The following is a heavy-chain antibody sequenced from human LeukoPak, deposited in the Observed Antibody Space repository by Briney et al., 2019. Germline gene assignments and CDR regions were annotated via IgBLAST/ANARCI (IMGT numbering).Heavy chain of an antibody. D-gene: IGHD2-2*01. J-gene: IGHJ4*02. Sequence: GGSLRLSCAASGFTFSDYYMSWIRQAPGKGLEWVSYISSSSSYTNYADSVKGRFTISRDNAKSSLYLQMNSLRAEDTAVYYCAREGSSTSCFDYWGQGTLVTVSS. CDR3: AREGSSTSCFDY. CDR1: GFTFSDYY. CDR2: ISSSSSYT. V-gene: IGHV3-11*06.